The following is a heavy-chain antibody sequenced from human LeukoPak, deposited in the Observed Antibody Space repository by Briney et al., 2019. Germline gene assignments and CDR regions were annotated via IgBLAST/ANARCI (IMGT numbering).Heavy chain of an antibody. CDR3: AREALRYFDWLPPEYYFDY. D-gene: IGHD3-9*01. Sequence: GGSLRLSCAASGFTFSSYAMHWVRQAPGKGLEWVAVISYDGSNKYYADSVKGRFTIPRDNSKNTLYLQMNSLRAEDTAVYYCAREALRYFDWLPPEYYFDYWGQGTLVTVSS. CDR2: ISYDGSNK. CDR1: GFTFSSYA. J-gene: IGHJ4*02. V-gene: IGHV3-30*04.